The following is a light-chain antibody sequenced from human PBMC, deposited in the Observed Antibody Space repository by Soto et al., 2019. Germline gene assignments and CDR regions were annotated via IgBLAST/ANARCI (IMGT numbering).Light chain of an antibody. CDR3: SSYTSSSTLYV. CDR1: SSDVGGYNY. CDR2: DVS. V-gene: IGLV2-14*01. Sequence: QSVLTQPASVSGSPGQSITISCTGTSSDVGGYNYVSWYQQHPGKAPKLMIYDVSNRPSGVSNRFSGSKSGNTASLTISGLQAEDEADYYCSSYTSSSTLYVFRTGNKVPVL. J-gene: IGLJ1*01.